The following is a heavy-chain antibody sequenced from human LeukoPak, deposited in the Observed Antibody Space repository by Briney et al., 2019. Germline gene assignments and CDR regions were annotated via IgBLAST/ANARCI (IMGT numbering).Heavy chain of an antibody. Sequence: ASVKVSCKASGYTFTSYDISWVRQAPGQGLEWMGGIIPIFGTANYAQKFQGRVTITTDESTSTAYMELSSLRSEDTAVYYCARGPITMAPPCLDYWGQGTLVTVSS. CDR1: GYTFTSYD. D-gene: IGHD3-10*01. J-gene: IGHJ4*02. CDR3: ARGPITMAPPCLDY. CDR2: IIPIFGTA. V-gene: IGHV1-69*05.